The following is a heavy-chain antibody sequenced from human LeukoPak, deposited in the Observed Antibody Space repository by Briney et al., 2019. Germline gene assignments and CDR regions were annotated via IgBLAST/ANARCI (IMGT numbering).Heavy chain of an antibody. CDR1: GYTFTGHY. J-gene: IGHJ4*02. V-gene: IGHV1-2*02. CDR3: ARDGALWVGDFAFYFDS. CDR2: INPNNGDT. D-gene: IGHD3-10*01. Sequence: ASVKVSCKASGYTFTGHYMHWVRQAPGQGLEWMGWINPNNGDTDSAQKFKGRVTMTRDTSISTVYMELTRLTSDDTAVYFCARDGALWVGDFAFYFDSWGQGSLVTVSS.